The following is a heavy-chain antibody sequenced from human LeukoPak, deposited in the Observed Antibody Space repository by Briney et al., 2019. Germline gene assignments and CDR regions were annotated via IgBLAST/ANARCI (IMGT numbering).Heavy chain of an antibody. CDR1: GGSISGYY. V-gene: IGHV4-59*01. CDR2: IYYSGST. D-gene: IGHD3-22*01. CDR3: ARVTYYYDSSRGFDI. J-gene: IGHJ3*02. Sequence: SETLSLTCTVSGGSISGYYWSWIRQPPGKGLEWIGYIYYSGSTNYNPSLKSRVTISVDTSKNRFSLKLSSVTAADTAVYYCARVTYYYDSSRGFDIWGQGTMVTVSS.